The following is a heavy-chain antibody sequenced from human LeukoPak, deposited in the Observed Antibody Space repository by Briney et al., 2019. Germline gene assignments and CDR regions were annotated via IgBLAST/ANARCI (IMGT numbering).Heavy chain of an antibody. V-gene: IGHV1-69*13. CDR2: IIPIFGTA. CDR3: ARAVGGATHNWFDP. Sequence: ASVKVSCKASGGTFSSYAISWVRQAPGQGLEWMGGIIPIFGTANYAQKFQGRVTITADESTSTAYMELSSLRSEDTAVYYCARAVGGATHNWFDPWGQGTLVTVSS. D-gene: IGHD1-26*01. J-gene: IGHJ5*02. CDR1: GGTFSSYA.